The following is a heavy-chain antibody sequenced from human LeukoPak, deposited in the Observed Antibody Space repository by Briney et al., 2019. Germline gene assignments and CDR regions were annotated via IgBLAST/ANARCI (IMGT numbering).Heavy chain of an antibody. Sequence: TGGSLRLSCAASGFILSNYAMTWVRQTPGKGLEWASTISGSGGNTFSADSVKGRFTISRDNAKNSLYLQMNSLRAGDTAVYYCARETDSTLFDHWGQGTLVTVSS. V-gene: IGHV3-21*01. CDR1: GFILSNYA. CDR3: ARETDSTLFDH. CDR2: ISGSGGNT. D-gene: IGHD2-2*01. J-gene: IGHJ4*02.